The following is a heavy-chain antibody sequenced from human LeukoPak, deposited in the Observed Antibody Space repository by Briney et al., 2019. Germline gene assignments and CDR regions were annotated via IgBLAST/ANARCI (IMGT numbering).Heavy chain of an antibody. J-gene: IGHJ4*02. CDR3: ARGLGVGGEYYFDY. V-gene: IGHV1-8*01. D-gene: IGHD1-26*01. Sequence: ASVKVSCKASGYTFTSYDINWVRQATGQGLEWMGWMNPNSGNTGYAQKFQGRVTMTGNTSISTAYMELSSLRSEDTAVYYCARGLGVGGEYYFDYWGQGTLVTVSS. CDR1: GYTFTSYD. CDR2: MNPNSGNT.